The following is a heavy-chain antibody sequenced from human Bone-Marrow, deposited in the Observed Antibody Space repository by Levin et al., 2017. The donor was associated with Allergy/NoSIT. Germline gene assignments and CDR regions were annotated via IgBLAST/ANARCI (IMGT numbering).Heavy chain of an antibody. CDR3: AREGTGMITFGGVIAINYFDS. D-gene: IGHD3-16*02. J-gene: IGHJ4*02. CDR2: IGMSSSTI. V-gene: IGHV3-48*01. Sequence: GGSLRLSCAASGFGFSNYNMNWVRRAPGKGLEWLSYIGMSSSTIYYADSVKGRFTISRDNAKNSLYLEMNSLRAEDTALYYCAREGTGMITFGGVIAINYFDSWGQGILVTVSS. CDR1: GFGFSNYN.